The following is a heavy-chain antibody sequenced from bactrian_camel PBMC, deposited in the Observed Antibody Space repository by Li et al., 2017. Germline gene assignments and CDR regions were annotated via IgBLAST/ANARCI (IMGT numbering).Heavy chain of an antibody. J-gene: IGHJ6*01. CDR1: GFTFSTYY. CDR3: GRSLQHFGQGRHQRFDS. Sequence: DVQLVESGGGSVLAGGSLRLPCAASGFTFSTYYMSWVRQAPGKEREGVAAAHLGSVVTYYADSVKGRFTISQDNTRNTLHLQMNNLQPEDSDTYYCGRSLQHFGQGRHQRFDSWGHGTQVTVS. D-gene: IGHD1*01. V-gene: IGHV3S40*01. CDR2: AHLGSVVT.